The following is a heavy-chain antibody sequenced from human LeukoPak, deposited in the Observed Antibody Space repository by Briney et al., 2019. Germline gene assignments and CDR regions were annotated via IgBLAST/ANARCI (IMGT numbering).Heavy chain of an antibody. V-gene: IGHV3-30*02. D-gene: IGHD2-2*01. CDR1: GFTFSSYA. J-gene: IGHJ3*02. CDR2: IRYDGSNK. Sequence: GGPLRLSCAASGFTFSSYAMHWVRQAPGKGLEWVAFIRYDGSNKYYADSVKGRFTISRDNSKNTLYLQMNSLRAEDTAVYYCAKVVVVPAASYGSGSYDAFDIWGQGTMVTVSS. CDR3: AKVVVVPAASYGSGSYDAFDI.